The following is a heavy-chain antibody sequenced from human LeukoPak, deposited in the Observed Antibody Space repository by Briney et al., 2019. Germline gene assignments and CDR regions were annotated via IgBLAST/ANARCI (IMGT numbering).Heavy chain of an antibody. J-gene: IGHJ5*02. CDR2: IYSRGAT. CDR1: GGSTSSFY. CDR3: ARLDGVT. Sequence: SETLSLTCTVSGGSTSSFYCSWIRQPPGKGLEVIGYIYSRGATTYNPSLSSRVTMSVDTSKNQFSLKLTSVTAADTAVYYCARLDGVTWGQGTLVTVSS. V-gene: IGHV4-59*08. D-gene: IGHD3-16*01.